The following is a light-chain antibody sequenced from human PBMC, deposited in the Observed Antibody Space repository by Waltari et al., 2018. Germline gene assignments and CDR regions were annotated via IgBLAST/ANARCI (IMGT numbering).Light chain of an antibody. CDR3: SSYTTSSTVV. CDR2: DVS. CDR1: SRDVGGYNY. V-gene: IGLV2-14*01. Sequence: QSALTPSASVSGSPRQSITISCTGTSRDVGGYNYVPWYQQHPGKAPKVMIYDVSKRPSGVSNRFSGSKSGNTASLTISGLQAEDEADYYCSSYTTSSTVVFGGGTKVTVL. J-gene: IGLJ2*01.